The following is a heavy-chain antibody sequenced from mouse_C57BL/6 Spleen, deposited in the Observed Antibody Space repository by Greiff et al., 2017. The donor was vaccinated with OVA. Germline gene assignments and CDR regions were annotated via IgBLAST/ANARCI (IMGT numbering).Heavy chain of an antibody. CDR1: GYTFTEYT. V-gene: IGHV1-62-2*01. D-gene: IGHD1-1*01. CDR2: FYPGRGSL. J-gene: IGHJ3*01. Sequence: VQLQPSGAELVKPGASVKLSCKASGYTFTEYTIHWVKQRSGQGLEWIWWFYPGRGSLKYNEKFKDKATFTADKSSSTVYMELSRLTSEDSAVYVCARHEDLYGSSPFAYWGQGTLVTVSA. CDR3: ARHEDLYGSSPFAY.